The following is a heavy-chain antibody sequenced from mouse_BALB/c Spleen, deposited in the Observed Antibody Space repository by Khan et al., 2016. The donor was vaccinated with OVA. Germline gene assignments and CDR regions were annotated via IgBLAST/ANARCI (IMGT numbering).Heavy chain of an antibody. CDR3: TRDGNYAHWYFDV. CDR1: GFSFSSYT. CDR2: ISSGSTYT. D-gene: IGHD2-1*01. Sequence: EVELVESGGGLVNPGGSLKLSCAASGFSFSSYTMSWVRQTPEKRLEWVATISSGSTYTYYPDSVKGRFTISRDNAKKTPYLQMSSLKSEDTAMYYCTRDGNYAHWYFDVWGAGTTVTVSS. J-gene: IGHJ1*01. V-gene: IGHV5-6-4*01.